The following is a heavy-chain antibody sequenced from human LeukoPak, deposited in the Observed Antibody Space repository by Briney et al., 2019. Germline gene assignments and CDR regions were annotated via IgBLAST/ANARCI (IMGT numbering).Heavy chain of an antibody. CDR1: GFTFRSYG. CDR3: ARGLTDGNNFNSFDY. V-gene: IGHV3-33*01. Sequence: GGSLRLSCAASGFTFRSYGMHWVRQVPGKGLEWVAVIWYDGSNKYYVDSVKGRFTISRDNSKNTLYLQMNSLRAEDTAVYYCARGLTDGNNFNSFDYWGQGTLLTVSS. CDR2: IWYDGSNK. D-gene: IGHD5-24*01. J-gene: IGHJ4*02.